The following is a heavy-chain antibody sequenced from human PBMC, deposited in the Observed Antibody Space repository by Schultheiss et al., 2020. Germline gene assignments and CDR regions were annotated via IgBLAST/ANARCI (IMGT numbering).Heavy chain of an antibody. CDR1: GGSISSSSYY. CDR2: IYYSGST. CDR3: ARRPSPSVLRYFDWFGLFDP. D-gene: IGHD3-9*01. J-gene: IGHJ5*02. Sequence: SETLSLTCTVSGGSISSSSYYWGWIRQPPGKGLEWIGSIYYSGSTYYNPSLKSRVTISVDTSKNQFSLKLSSVTAADTAVYYCARRPSPSVLRYFDWFGLFDPWGQGTLVTVSS. V-gene: IGHV4-39*01.